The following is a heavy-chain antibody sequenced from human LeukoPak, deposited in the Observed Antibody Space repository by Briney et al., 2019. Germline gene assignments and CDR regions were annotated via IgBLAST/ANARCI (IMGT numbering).Heavy chain of an antibody. CDR3: VRASNSDSHFQH. CDR2: ITSISSAI. Sequence: PGGCLRLSCAASGFTFNSDSINWVRQAPEKGLESVSYITSISSAIYYANSVEGRFTISRDNVKNSMYLQMNSLRDEDTAVYYCVRASNSDSHFQHWGQGTLVTVSS. J-gene: IGHJ1*01. D-gene: IGHD4-11*01. CDR1: GFTFNSDS. V-gene: IGHV3-48*02.